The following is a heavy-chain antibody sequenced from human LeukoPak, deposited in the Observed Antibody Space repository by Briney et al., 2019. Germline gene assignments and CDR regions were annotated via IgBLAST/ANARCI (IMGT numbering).Heavy chain of an antibody. V-gene: IGHV4-59*11. CDR1: GESMSKLY. CDR3: ARDGARLTGTSGMDV. D-gene: IGHD6-6*01. CDR2: FYYSGHT. Sequence: PSETLSLSCTVSGESMSKLYWSCIRQPPGLGLGGIGFFYYSGHTASTPSLKSRVTISVDISKRPFSLKLSSVTAADTAVYYWARDGARLTGTSGMDVWGQGTTVIVSS. J-gene: IGHJ6*02.